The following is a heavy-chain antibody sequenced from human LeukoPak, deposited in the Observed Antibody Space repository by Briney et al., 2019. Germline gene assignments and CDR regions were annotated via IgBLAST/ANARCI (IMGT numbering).Heavy chain of an antibody. V-gene: IGHV1-69*06. D-gene: IGHD3-10*01. CDR2: IIPIFGTA. CDR1: GGTFSSYA. CDR3: ARGPSITMVRGGQWYYYMDV. J-gene: IGHJ6*03. Sequence: VASVKVSCKASGGTFSSYAISWVRQAPGQGLEWMGGIIPIFGTANYAQKFQGRVTITADKSTSTAYMELSSLRSEDTAVYYCARGPSITMVRGGQWYYYMDVWGKGTTVTISS.